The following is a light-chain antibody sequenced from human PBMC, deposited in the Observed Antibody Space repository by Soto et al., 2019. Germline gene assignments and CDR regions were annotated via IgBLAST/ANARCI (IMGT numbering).Light chain of an antibody. V-gene: IGLV2-14*01. CDR3: TSYTTSSTWV. J-gene: IGLJ3*02. CDR2: EVT. CDR1: SSDVGFYNY. Sequence: QSALTQPASVSGSPGQSITISCSGTSSDVGFYNYVSWFQQYPGKAPKLMIFEVTNRPSGVSDRFSGSKSDNTASLTISGLQADDEADYFCTSYTTSSTWVFGGGTKLTV.